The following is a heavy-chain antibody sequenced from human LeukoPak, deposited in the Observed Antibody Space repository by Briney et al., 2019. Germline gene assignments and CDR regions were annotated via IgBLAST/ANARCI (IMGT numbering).Heavy chain of an antibody. CDR3: AGLSGSYLEESFDY. CDR2: ISAYNGNT. J-gene: IGHJ4*02. V-gene: IGHV1-18*01. Sequence: GASVKVSCKASGYTFTSYGISWVRQAPGQGLEWMGWISAYNGNTNYAQKLQGRVTMTTDTSTSTAYMELRILRSDDTAVYYCAGLSGSYLEESFDYWGQGTLVTVSS. D-gene: IGHD1-26*01. CDR1: GYTFTSYG.